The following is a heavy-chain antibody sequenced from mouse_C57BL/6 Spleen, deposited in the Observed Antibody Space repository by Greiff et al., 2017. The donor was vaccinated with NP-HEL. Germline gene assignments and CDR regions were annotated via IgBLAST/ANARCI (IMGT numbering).Heavy chain of an antibody. Sequence: QVQLQQPGAELVKPGASVKLSCKASGYTFTSYWMHWVKQRPGQGLEWIGMIHPNSGSTNYNEKFKSKATLTVDKSSSTAYMKLSSLTSEDSAVYYCASTTVAQPWYFDVWGTGTTVTVSS. CDR1: GYTFTSYW. CDR3: ASTTVAQPWYFDV. D-gene: IGHD1-1*01. J-gene: IGHJ1*03. CDR2: IHPNSGST. V-gene: IGHV1-64*01.